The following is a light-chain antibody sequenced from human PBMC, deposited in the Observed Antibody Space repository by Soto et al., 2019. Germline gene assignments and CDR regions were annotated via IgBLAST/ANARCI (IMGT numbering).Light chain of an antibody. J-gene: IGKJ4*01. CDR1: QSVSSSY. V-gene: IGKV3-20*01. Sequence: EIVLTQSPGTLSLSPGERATLSCRASQSVSSSYLAWYQQKPGQAPRLLIYGASSRATGIPDRFSGSGSATDFTLTISRLEPEDFAVYYRQRYGTSPPLTFGGGTKVEIK. CDR3: QRYGTSPPLT. CDR2: GAS.